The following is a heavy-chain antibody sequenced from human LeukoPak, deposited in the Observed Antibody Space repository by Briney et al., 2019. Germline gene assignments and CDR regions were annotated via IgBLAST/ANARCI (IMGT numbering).Heavy chain of an antibody. V-gene: IGHV4-39*01. Sequence: SETLSLTCTVSGGSISSSSYYWGWIRQPPGKGLEWIGSTYYSGSTYYNPSLKSRVTISVDPSENQFSLKLSSVTAADTAVYYCARLVYDSSGYYDYWGQGTLVTVSS. J-gene: IGHJ4*02. CDR2: TYYSGST. CDR1: GGSISSSSYY. CDR3: ARLVYDSSGYYDY. D-gene: IGHD3-22*01.